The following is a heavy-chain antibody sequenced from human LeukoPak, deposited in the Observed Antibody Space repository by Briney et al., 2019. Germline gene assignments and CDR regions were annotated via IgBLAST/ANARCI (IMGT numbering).Heavy chain of an antibody. CDR3: VRGKTYSFDY. CDR1: GFSFSRYW. J-gene: IGHJ4*02. V-gene: IGHV3-74*01. Sequence: GGSLRLSCAASGFSFSRYWMHWVRHAPGKGLVWVSRINSDGSSTIYADSVKGRFTISRDNAKNTLYLQMNSLRAEDTAVYYCVRGKTYSFDYWGQGTLITVSS. CDR2: INSDGSST.